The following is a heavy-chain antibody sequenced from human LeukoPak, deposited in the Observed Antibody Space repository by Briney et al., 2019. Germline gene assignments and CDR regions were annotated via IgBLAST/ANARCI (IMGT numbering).Heavy chain of an antibody. CDR3: ARDRTYYGSGSLA. D-gene: IGHD3-10*01. V-gene: IGHV4-34*01. Sequence: PSETLSLTCAVYGGSFSGYYWSWIRQPPGKGLEWIGEINHSGSTNYNPSLKSRVTISVDKSKNQFSLKLSSVTAADTAVYYCARDRTYYGSGSLAWGQGTLVTVSS. J-gene: IGHJ5*02. CDR2: INHSGST. CDR1: GGSFSGYY.